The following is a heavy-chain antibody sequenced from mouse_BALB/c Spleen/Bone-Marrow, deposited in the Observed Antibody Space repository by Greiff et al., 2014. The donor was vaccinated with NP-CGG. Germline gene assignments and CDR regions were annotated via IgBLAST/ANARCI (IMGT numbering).Heavy chain of an antibody. CDR1: GFSLTSYG. J-gene: IGHJ3*01. CDR3: ARVSSTMITTVFAY. V-gene: IGHV2-9*02. CDR2: IWAGGST. Sequence: QVQLKESGPGLVAPSQSLSITCTVSGFSLTSYGVHWVRQPPGKGLEWLGVIWAGGSTNYNSALMSRLSISKDNSKNQVFLKMNSLQTDDTAMYYCARVSSTMITTVFAYWGQGTLVTVSA. D-gene: IGHD2-4*01.